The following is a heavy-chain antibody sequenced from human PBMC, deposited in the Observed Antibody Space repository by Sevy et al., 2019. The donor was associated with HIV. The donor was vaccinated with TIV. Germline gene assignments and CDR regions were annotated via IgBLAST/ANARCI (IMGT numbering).Heavy chain of an antibody. Sequence: ASVKVSCKASGYTFTDYYIHWVRQAPGQGLEWVGWMNPSSGATLYAQKFKARVTMTRDTSMTTAYMDLTNLESDDTAAYFCARAFKGTYCSDGNCRHFDSWGQGTLVTVSS. CDR3: ARAFKGTYCSDGNCRHFDS. CDR2: MNPSSGAT. V-gene: IGHV1-2*02. J-gene: IGHJ4*02. D-gene: IGHD2-15*01. CDR1: GYTFTDYY.